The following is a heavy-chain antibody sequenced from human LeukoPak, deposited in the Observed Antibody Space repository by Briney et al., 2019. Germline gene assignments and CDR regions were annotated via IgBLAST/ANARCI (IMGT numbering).Heavy chain of an antibody. J-gene: IGHJ5*02. V-gene: IGHV4-59*01. CDR2: IYYSGST. CDR1: GGSISSYY. Sequence: SETLTLTCTASGGSISSYYWSWIRQPPGKGLEWTGYIYYSGSTNYNPSLKSRVTISVDTSKNQFSLKLSSVTAADTAVYYCARDLGGWYNWFDPWGQGTLVTVSS. CDR3: ARDLGGWYNWFDP. D-gene: IGHD6-19*01.